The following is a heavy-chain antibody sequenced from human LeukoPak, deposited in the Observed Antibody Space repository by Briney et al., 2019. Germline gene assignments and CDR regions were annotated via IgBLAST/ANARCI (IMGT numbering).Heavy chain of an antibody. V-gene: IGHV3-48*02. Sequence: GGSLRLSCATSGFTFSAYSMIWVRQTPGKGLECLSYITSSSDSIHFADSVRGRFTVSRDNAKNSLYLQMNSLRDEDTAVYYCARDPGYSRPSSYGYFDHWGQGTLATVSS. J-gene: IGHJ4*02. D-gene: IGHD1-26*01. CDR3: ARDPGYSRPSSYGYFDH. CDR1: GFTFSAYS. CDR2: ITSSSDSI.